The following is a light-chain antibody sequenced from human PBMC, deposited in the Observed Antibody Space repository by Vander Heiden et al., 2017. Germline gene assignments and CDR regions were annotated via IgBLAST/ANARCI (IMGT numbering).Light chain of an antibody. CDR1: ISNIGSNT. V-gene: IGLV1-44*01. J-gene: IGLJ2*01. CDR2: RNN. CDR3: AAWDDSLNGVV. Sequence: QSVLTQPPSASGTPGQRVTIPCSGSISNIGSNTVNWYQQLPGTAPKLLIYRNNQRPSGVPDRFSGSKSGTSASLAISGLQSEDEADYYCAAWDDSLNGVVFGGGTELTVL.